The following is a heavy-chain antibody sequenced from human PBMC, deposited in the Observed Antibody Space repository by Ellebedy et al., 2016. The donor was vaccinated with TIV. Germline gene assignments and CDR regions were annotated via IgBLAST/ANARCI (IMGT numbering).Heavy chain of an antibody. D-gene: IGHD3-10*01. Sequence: GESLKISXAASGFTFSSYGMHWVRQAPGNGLEWVAVIWYDGSNKYYADSVKGRFTISRDNSKNTLYLQMNSLRAEDTAVYYCAREPMVRGVIRRGYAMDVWGQGTTVTVSS. CDR3: AREPMVRGVIRRGYAMDV. J-gene: IGHJ6*02. V-gene: IGHV3-33*01. CDR2: IWYDGSNK. CDR1: GFTFSSYG.